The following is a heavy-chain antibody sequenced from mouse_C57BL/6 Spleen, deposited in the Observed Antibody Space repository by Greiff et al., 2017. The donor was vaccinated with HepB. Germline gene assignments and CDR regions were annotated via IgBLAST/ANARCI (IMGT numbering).Heavy chain of an antibody. Sequence: EVHLVESGGGLVKPGGSLKLSCAASGFTFSDYGMHWVRQAPEKGLEWVAYISSGSSTIYYADTVKGRFTISRDNAKNTLFLQMTRLRSEDTAMYYCARGTTVAYYFDYWGQGTTLTVSS. J-gene: IGHJ2*01. CDR2: ISSGSSTI. D-gene: IGHD1-1*01. CDR1: GFTFSDYG. V-gene: IGHV5-17*01. CDR3: ARGTTVAYYFDY.